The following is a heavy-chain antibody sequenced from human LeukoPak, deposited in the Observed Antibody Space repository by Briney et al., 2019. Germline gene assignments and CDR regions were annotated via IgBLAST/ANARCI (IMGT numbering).Heavy chain of an antibody. J-gene: IGHJ4*02. V-gene: IGHV1-2*02. D-gene: IGHD6-13*01. CDR3: ARSSSSWPGLGY. CDR2: INPNSGGT. Sequence: ASVKVSCKASGYTFTGYYMHWVRQAPGQGLEWMGWINPNSGGTNYAQKFQGRVTMTRDTSISTAYMELSRLRSDDTAVYYCARSSSSWPGLGYWGQGTLVTVSS. CDR1: GYTFTGYY.